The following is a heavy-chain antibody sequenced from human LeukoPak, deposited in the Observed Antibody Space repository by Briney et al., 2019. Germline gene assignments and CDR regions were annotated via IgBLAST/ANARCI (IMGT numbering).Heavy chain of an antibody. V-gene: IGHV1-8*03. J-gene: IGHJ4*02. CDR3: ASSPEDSYGQSGHFDY. D-gene: IGHD5-18*01. CDR2: MNPNSGNT. Sequence: ASVKVSCKASGYTFTSYDINWVRQATGQGLEWMGWMNPNSGNTGYAQKFQGRVTITRNTSISTAYMELSSLRSEDTAVYYCASSPEDSYGQSGHFDYWGQGTLVTVSS. CDR1: GYTFTSYD.